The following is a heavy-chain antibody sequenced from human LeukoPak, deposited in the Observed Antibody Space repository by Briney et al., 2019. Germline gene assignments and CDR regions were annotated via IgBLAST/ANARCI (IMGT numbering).Heavy chain of an antibody. CDR3: ARLPKLRYFDWPPYYYGMDV. CDR1: GGSFSGYY. V-gene: IGHV4-59*01. CDR2: IYYSGST. Sequence: SETLSLTCAVYGGSFSGYYWSWIRQPPGKGLEWIGYIYYSGSTNYNPSLKSRVTISVDTSKNQFSLKLSSVTAADTAVYYCARLPKLRYFDWPPYYYGMDVWGQGTTVTVSS. J-gene: IGHJ6*02. D-gene: IGHD3-9*01.